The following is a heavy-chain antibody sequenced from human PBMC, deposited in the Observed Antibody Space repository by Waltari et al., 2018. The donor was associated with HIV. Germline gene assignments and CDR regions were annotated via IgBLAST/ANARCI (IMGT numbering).Heavy chain of an antibody. CDR2: IGGSGTKT. CDR3: AKTKGYDYGFYFDS. V-gene: IGHV3-23*01. CDR1: GFDFNIFA. Sequence: EVQLSDSGGGLVQPGGCLKLPCVASGFDFNIFAMNWVRQAPGKGLEWVSGIGGSGTKTFYADSVKGRFTISRDSSKNTLYLQMNSLRAEDTAVYYCAKTKGYDYGFYFDSWGQGTLVSVSS. J-gene: IGHJ4*02. D-gene: IGHD5-18*01.